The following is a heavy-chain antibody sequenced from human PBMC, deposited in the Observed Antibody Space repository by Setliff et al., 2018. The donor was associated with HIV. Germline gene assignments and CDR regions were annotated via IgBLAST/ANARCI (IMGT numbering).Heavy chain of an antibody. CDR1: GYTFTSYW. V-gene: IGHV5-51*01. CDR3: ARRASKASLDY. CDR2: IYPGDSDT. J-gene: IGHJ4*02. Sequence: GESLTISCKGSGYTFTSYWIGWVRQMPGKDLEWMGIIYPGDSDTRYSPSFQGRVTISADKSINTAYLQWSSLQASDTAMYYCARRASKASLDYWGRGTLVTVSS.